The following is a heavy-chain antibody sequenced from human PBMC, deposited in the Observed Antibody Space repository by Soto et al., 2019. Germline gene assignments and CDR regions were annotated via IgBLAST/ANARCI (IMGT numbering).Heavy chain of an antibody. V-gene: IGHV1-69*01. CDR1: GGTFSNYG. D-gene: IGHD3-22*01. CDR2: IIPILGST. CDR3: ARDRWSDSSGYYYESAY. Sequence: QVQLVQSGAEVKMRGSSVKVSCKASGGTFSNYGISWVRQAPGQGLEWMGGIIPILGSTKSAQSFQGRVTFTADESTTTAYMELSSLTSEDTAVYYCARDRWSDSSGYYYESAYWGQGTLVTVSS. J-gene: IGHJ4*02.